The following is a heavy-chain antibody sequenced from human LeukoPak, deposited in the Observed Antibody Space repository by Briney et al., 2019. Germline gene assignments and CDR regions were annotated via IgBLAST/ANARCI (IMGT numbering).Heavy chain of an antibody. Sequence: PGWSLRLSCAASGFTFSDAWMSWVRQAPGKGLEWVGRIKSKADGGTTDYGAPVKARFTISRDDSKNTVYLQMNSLKSEDTALYYCTTDPYTAIGYYFYAMDVWGQGTTVTVSS. D-gene: IGHD5-18*01. J-gene: IGHJ6*02. V-gene: IGHV3-15*01. CDR1: GFTFSDAW. CDR3: TTDPYTAIGYYFYAMDV. CDR2: IKSKADGGTT.